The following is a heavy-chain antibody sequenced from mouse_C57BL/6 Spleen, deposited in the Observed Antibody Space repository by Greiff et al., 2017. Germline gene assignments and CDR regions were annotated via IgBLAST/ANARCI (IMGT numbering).Heavy chain of an antibody. CDR1: GYTFTDYY. D-gene: IGHD2-3*01. Sequence: QVQLKESGAELVRPGASVKLSCKASGYTFTDYYINWVKQRPGQGLEWIARIYPGSGNTYYNEKFKGKATLTAEKSSSTAYMQLSSLTSEDSAVYFCARERGWLPLAMDYWGQGTSDTVSS. CDR2: IYPGSGNT. CDR3: ARERGWLPLAMDY. V-gene: IGHV1-76*01. J-gene: IGHJ4*01.